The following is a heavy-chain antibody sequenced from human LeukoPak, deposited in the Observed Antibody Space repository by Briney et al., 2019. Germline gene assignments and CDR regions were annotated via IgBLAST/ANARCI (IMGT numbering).Heavy chain of an antibody. CDR3: AGYSASLSSIDY. V-gene: IGHV4-4*07. CDR1: GGSISSYY. J-gene: IGHJ4*02. D-gene: IGHD1-26*01. CDR2: IYTSGST. Sequence: SETLSLTCTVSGGSISSYYWSWIRQPAGKGLEWIGRIYTSGSTNYNPSLKSRLPMSVDTSKHQFSLKLSSVTAGDTAVYYCAGYSASLSSIDYWGQGTLVTVSS.